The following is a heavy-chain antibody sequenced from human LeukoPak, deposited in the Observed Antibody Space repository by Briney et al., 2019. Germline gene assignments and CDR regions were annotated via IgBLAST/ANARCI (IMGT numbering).Heavy chain of an antibody. CDR2: VFYNGAT. D-gene: IGHD5-12*01. J-gene: IGHJ3*02. V-gene: IGHV4-39*07. CDR1: GGSISSSIYY. Sequence: PSETLSLTCIVSGGSISSSIYYWAWVRQPPGKGLEWIGTVFYNGATQYSPSLKSRVTISVDTSKNQFSLKLSSVTAADTAVYYCARGRDWGYDWAFDIWGQGTMVTVSS. CDR3: ARGRDWGYDWAFDI.